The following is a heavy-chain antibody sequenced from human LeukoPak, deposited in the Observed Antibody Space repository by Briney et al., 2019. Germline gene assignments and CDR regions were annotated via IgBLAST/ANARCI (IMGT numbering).Heavy chain of an antibody. J-gene: IGHJ4*02. Sequence: PGGSLRLSCAASGFTFSTYAMSWVRQAPGKGLEWIGSMYHGGRTYYNPSLKSRVTISVDTPKNQFSLKLSSVTAADTAVYYCARHPGSRPIDSWGQGTLVTVSS. CDR3: ARHPGSRPIDS. V-gene: IGHV4-38-2*01. CDR2: MYHGGRT. CDR1: GFTFSTYA.